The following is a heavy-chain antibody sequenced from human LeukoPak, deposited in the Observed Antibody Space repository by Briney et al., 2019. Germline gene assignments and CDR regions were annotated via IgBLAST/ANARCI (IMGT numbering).Heavy chain of an antibody. CDR1: GFIFNTYA. D-gene: IGHD1-26*01. V-gene: IGHV3-30*04. CDR2: ISYDGRNK. J-gene: IGHJ4*02. CDR3: AREVGATSGVYFDY. Sequence: PGGSLRLSCAASGFIFNTYAMHWLRQAPGKGLEWVAVISYDGRNKDYADSVKGRFTISRDKSKNTLYLQMDSLRAEDTAVYYCAREVGATSGVYFDYWGQGTLVTVSS.